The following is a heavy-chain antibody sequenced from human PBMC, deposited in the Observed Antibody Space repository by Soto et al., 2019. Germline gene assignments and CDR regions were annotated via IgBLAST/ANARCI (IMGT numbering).Heavy chain of an antibody. CDR1: GYNFTNYW. V-gene: IGHV5-51*01. Sequence: GGSLKISCEGSGYNFTNYWIGWVRQMPGKGLEWMGIIYPRDSDTRYSPSFQGQVTISADKSISTAYLQWSSLKASDTAMYYCARQPSMVRGVIAMDVWGQGTTVTVSS. CDR2: IYPRDSDT. D-gene: IGHD3-10*01. CDR3: ARQPSMVRGVIAMDV. J-gene: IGHJ6*02.